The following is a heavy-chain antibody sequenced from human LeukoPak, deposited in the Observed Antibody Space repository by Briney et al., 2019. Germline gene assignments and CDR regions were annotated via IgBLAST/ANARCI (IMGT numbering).Heavy chain of an antibody. Sequence: SETLSLTCTVSGGSISSYYWSWIRQPAGKGLEWIGRIHTSGSTNYSPSLKSRVTMSVDTSKNQFSLKLSSVTAADTAVYYCARRGPPRTLLRGVKSGWFDPWGQGTLVTVSS. D-gene: IGHD3-10*01. J-gene: IGHJ5*02. CDR3: ARRGPPRTLLRGVKSGWFDP. V-gene: IGHV4-4*07. CDR1: GGSISSYY. CDR2: IHTSGST.